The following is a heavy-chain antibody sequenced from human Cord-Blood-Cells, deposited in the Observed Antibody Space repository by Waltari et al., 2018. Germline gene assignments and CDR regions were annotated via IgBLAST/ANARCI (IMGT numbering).Heavy chain of an antibody. D-gene: IGHD3-10*01. CDR2: GDPEDGET. CDR1: GYTFTDYY. Sequence: EVQLVQSGAEVKKPGATVKISCKVSGYTFTDYYMHWVQQAPGKGLEGMGLGDPEDGETIYAEKFQGRVTITGDTSTDTAYMELSSLRSEDTAVYYCATEGPSTMVRGVRVYYMDVWGKGTTVTVSS. J-gene: IGHJ6*03. V-gene: IGHV1-69-2*01. CDR3: ATEGPSTMVRGVRVYYMDV.